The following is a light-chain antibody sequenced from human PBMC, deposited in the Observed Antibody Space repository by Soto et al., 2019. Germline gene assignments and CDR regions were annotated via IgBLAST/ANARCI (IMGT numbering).Light chain of an antibody. CDR1: SSDIGGYIY. CDR3: CSYAGSYTYVV. CDR2: EVS. V-gene: IGLV2-14*01. J-gene: IGLJ2*01. Sequence: QSALTQPASVSASPGQSITISCTGTSSDIGGYIYVSWYQHHPGKAPRLMIYEVSSRPSGVSNRFSGSKSGNTASLTISGLQAEDEAQYYCCSYAGSYTYVVFGGGTKLTVL.